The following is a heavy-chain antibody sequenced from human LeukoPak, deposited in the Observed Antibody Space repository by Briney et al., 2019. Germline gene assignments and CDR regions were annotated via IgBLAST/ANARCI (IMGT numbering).Heavy chain of an antibody. Sequence: GGSLRLSCAASGFTFSSYWMSWVRQAPGKGLEWVANIKQDGSEKYYVDSVKGRFTIPRDNAKNSLYLQMNSLRAEDTALYYCAKDLEYSSSSDGMDVWGQGTTVTVSS. D-gene: IGHD6-6*01. J-gene: IGHJ6*02. CDR1: GFTFSSYW. CDR2: IKQDGSEK. CDR3: AKDLEYSSSSDGMDV. V-gene: IGHV3-7*03.